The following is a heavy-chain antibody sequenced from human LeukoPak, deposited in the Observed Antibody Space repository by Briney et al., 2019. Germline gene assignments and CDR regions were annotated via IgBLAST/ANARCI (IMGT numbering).Heavy chain of an antibody. J-gene: IGHJ4*02. CDR1: GFTFSTHA. Sequence: RAGGSLRLSCAASGFTFSTHAMNWVRQAPGKGLEWVSSISGDTGNTYYADSVKGRFTISRDDSTNTLYLQMNNLRVEDTALYYCAKGGCTSGFSPCDSWGQGTLVTVSS. CDR2: ISGDTGNT. CDR3: AKGGCTSGFSPCDS. V-gene: IGHV3-23*01. D-gene: IGHD2-8*01.